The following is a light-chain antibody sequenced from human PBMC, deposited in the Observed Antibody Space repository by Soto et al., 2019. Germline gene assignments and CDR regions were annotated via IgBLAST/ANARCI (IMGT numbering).Light chain of an antibody. CDR1: QSVISSC. V-gene: IGKV3-20*01. J-gene: IGKJ1*01. Sequence: EIVLTQSPGTLSLSPGERATLSCRASQSVISSCLAWYQXXXXXAPRLLIYGTSSRATGIPDRFSGSGSGTDFTRTISRLEPEDFAVYHCQQYGTSPQTFGQGTKVEIK. CDR3: QQYGTSPQT. CDR2: GTS.